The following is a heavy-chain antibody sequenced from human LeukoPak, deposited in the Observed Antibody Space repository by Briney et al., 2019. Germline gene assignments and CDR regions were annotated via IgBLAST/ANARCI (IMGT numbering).Heavy chain of an antibody. CDR3: ARGQYYDILTGNNWFDP. CDR1: GYTFTSYY. J-gene: IGHJ5*02. CDR2: INPSGGST. D-gene: IGHD3-9*01. Sequence: ASVKVSCKASGYTFTSYYMHWVRQAPGQGLEWMGIINPSGGSTSYAQKFQGRVTMTRDTSTSTVYMELSSLRSEDTAVYYCARGQYYDILTGNNWFDPWGQGTLVTVSS. V-gene: IGHV1-46*01.